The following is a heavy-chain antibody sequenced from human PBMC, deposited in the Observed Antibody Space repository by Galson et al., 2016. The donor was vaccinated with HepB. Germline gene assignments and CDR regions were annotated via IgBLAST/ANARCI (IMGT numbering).Heavy chain of an antibody. CDR1: GFTFSDFG. D-gene: IGHD3-16*02. CDR3: ARQERGSYRGSLDY. CDR2: IWYDGSNT. J-gene: IGHJ4*02. V-gene: IGHV3-33*01. Sequence: SLRLSCAASGFTFSDFGMHWVRQAPGKGLEWVGVIWYDGSNTHHADSVKGRFTISRGNSKNMLFLQMDSLTAEDTAVYYCARQERGSYRGSLDYWGQGILVTVSS.